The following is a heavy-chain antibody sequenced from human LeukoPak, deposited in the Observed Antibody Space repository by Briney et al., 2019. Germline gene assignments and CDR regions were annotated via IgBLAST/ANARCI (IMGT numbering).Heavy chain of an antibody. D-gene: IGHD3-10*01. CDR1: GGSFSGYY. J-gene: IGHJ4*02. CDR3: ARAVLRGGKKHYFDY. CDR2: INHSGST. Sequence: PSETLSLTCAVYGGSFSGYYWSWIRQPPGKGLEWIGEINHSGSTNYNPSLKSRVTISVDTSKNQFSLKLSSVTAADTAVYYCARAVLRGGKKHYFDYWGQGTLVTVSS. V-gene: IGHV4-34*01.